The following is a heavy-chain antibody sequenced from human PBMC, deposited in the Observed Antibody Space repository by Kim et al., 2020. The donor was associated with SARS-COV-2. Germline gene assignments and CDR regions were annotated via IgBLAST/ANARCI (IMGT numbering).Heavy chain of an antibody. V-gene: IGHV3-23*01. D-gene: IGHD3-10*01. CDR2: ISGSGGST. Sequence: GGSLRLSCAASGFTFSSYAMSWVRQAPGKGLEWVSAISGSGGSTYYADSVKGRFTISRDNSKNTLYLQMNSLRAEDTAVYFCAKDREPTYYYGSGSYAPPQNWFDPWGQGTLVTVSS. CDR1: GFTFSSYA. J-gene: IGHJ5*02. CDR3: AKDREPTYYYGSGSYAPPQNWFDP.